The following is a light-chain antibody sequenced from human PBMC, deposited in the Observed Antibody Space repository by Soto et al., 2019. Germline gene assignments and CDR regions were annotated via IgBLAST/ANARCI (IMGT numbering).Light chain of an antibody. CDR2: AAS. CDR1: QGLRNQ. Sequence: AIQMTQSPSSLSASLGDRVTITCRASQGLRNQLGWYQQKPGKAPNLLISAASRLQSGVPSRFSGRGSGTDFTLTISSLQPEDFATYYCLQDYDYPRTFGQGTKVELK. CDR3: LQDYDYPRT. J-gene: IGKJ1*01. V-gene: IGKV1-6*01.